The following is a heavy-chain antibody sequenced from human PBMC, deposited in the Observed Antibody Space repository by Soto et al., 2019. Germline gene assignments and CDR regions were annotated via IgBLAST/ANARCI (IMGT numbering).Heavy chain of an antibody. J-gene: IGHJ4*02. V-gene: IGHV4-31*03. Sequence: QVQLQESGPGLVKPSQTLSLTCTVSGGSISSGGYYWSWIRQHPGKVLEWIGHIYYSGSTYYKPSLKSRITISIDTSKNQFSLRLNSVTAADTAVYYCARERDSSGYDTIDYWGQGTLVTVSS. CDR3: ARERDSSGYDTIDY. D-gene: IGHD3-22*01. CDR1: GGSISSGGYY. CDR2: IYYSGST.